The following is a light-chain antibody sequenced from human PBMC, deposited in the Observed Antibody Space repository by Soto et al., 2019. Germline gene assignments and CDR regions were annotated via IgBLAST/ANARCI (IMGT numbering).Light chain of an antibody. Sequence: QSALTQPASVSGSPGQSITISCTGTSSDVGGYNYVSWYQQHPGKAPKLMIYDVNNRPSGVSNRFSGSKSGNTASLTISGLQAEDVADYYCSSYTSSSTRGFGTGTKLTVL. CDR2: DVN. CDR3: SSYTSSSTRG. J-gene: IGLJ1*01. CDR1: SSDVGGYNY. V-gene: IGLV2-14*01.